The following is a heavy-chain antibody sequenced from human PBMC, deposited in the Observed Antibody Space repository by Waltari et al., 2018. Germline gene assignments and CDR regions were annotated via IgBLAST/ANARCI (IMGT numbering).Heavy chain of an antibody. CDR1: GFTFGSYV. CDR3: VAPNDSGDF. V-gene: IGHV3-23*01. D-gene: IGHD3-3*01. CDR2: IRGSGSPT. Sequence: EVQLLESGGGLVQPGGSLRLSCAASGFTFGSYVMSWVRQAPGKGLEWVAAIRGSGSPTYYADSVKGRFTVSRDNSKNTLYLQLNSLRAEDTALYYCVAPNDSGDFWGQGTLVTVSS. J-gene: IGHJ4*02.